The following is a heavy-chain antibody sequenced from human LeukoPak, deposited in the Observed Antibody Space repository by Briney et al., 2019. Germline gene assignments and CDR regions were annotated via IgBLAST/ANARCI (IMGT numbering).Heavy chain of an antibody. V-gene: IGHV4-34*01. CDR3: ATRGVADY. D-gene: IGHD3-10*01. J-gene: IGHJ4*02. CDR2: INHSRST. CDR1: GGSFSGYY. Sequence: SETLSLTCAVYGGSFSGYYWSWIRQPPGKGLEWIGEINHSRSTNYNPSLKSRVTISVDTSKNQFSLKLSSVTAADTAVYYCATRGVADYWGQGTLVTVSS.